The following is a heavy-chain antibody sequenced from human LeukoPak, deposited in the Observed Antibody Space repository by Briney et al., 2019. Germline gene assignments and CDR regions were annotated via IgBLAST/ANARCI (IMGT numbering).Heavy chain of an antibody. J-gene: IGHJ4*02. CDR1: GGSFSGYY. CDR2: INHSGST. CDR3: ASPPRWGSGYN. V-gene: IGHV4-34*01. Sequence: SETLSLTCAVYGGSFSGYYWSWIRQPPGEGLEWIGEINHSGSTNYNPSLKSRVTISVDTSKNQFSLKLSSVTAADTAVYYCASPPRWGSGYNWGQGTLVTVSS. D-gene: IGHD3-22*01.